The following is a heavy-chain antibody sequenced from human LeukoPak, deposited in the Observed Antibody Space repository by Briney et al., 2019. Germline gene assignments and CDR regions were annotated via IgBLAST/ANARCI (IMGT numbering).Heavy chain of an antibody. CDR3: ARVNVVVPAAISLDY. Sequence: PGGSLRLSCAASGFTFSSYSMNWVRQAPGKGLEWVSSISSSSSYIYYADSVKGRFTISRDNAKNSLYLQMNSLRAEDTAVYYCARVNVVVPAAISLDYWGQGTLVTVSS. J-gene: IGHJ4*02. CDR1: GFTFSSYS. D-gene: IGHD2-2*02. CDR2: ISSSSSYI. V-gene: IGHV3-21*01.